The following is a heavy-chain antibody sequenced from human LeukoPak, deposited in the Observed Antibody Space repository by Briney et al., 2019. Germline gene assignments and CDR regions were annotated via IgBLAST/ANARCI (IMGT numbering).Heavy chain of an antibody. J-gene: IGHJ4*02. CDR1: GYTFTSYG. CDR3: ARDPILLWFGELWRYFDY. CDR2: ISAYNGNT. D-gene: IGHD3-10*01. V-gene: IGHV1-18*01. Sequence: ASVKVSCKASGYTFTSYGISWVRQAPGQGLEWMGWISAYNGNTNYAQKFQGRVTMTTDTSTSTAYMELRSLRYDDTAVYYCARDPILLWFGELWRYFDYWGQGTLVTVSS.